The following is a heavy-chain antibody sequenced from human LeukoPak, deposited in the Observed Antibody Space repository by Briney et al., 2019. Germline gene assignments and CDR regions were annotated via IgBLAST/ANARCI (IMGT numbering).Heavy chain of an antibody. D-gene: IGHD5-24*01. CDR1: GFTFDDYA. V-gene: IGHV3-30*03. CDR3: ARDVLSRDGYNYVRSGFDY. Sequence: GRSLRLSCAASGFTFDDYAMHWVRQAPGKGLEWVAVISYDGSNKYYADSVKGRFTISRDNAKNSLYLQMNSLRAEDTAVYYCARDVLSRDGYNYVRSGFDYWGQGTLDTVSS. CDR2: ISYDGSNK. J-gene: IGHJ4*02.